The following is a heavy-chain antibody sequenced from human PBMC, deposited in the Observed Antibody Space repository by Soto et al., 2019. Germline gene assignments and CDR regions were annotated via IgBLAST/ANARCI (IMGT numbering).Heavy chain of an antibody. Sequence: GESLKNSCKGFGNRFSNYWVRWGRQMAGKGLQWMVIIYPGNSDTYYSPSFQGQVTISADKSISTAYLQWSSLKASDTPMYYCARLSEVLTGYYTVDYWGQGTLVTVSS. CDR1: GNRFSNYW. J-gene: IGHJ4*02. CDR2: IYPGNSDT. D-gene: IGHD3-9*01. CDR3: ARLSEVLTGYYTVDY. V-gene: IGHV5-51*01.